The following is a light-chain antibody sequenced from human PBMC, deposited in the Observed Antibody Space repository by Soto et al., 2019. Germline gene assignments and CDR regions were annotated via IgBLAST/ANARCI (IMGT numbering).Light chain of an antibody. CDR2: GAS. J-gene: IGKJ4*01. Sequence: EIAMTQSPDTRSVSPGDRATLSCRASQGVRRDLAWYQQKAGQSPRLLIYGASTRAAETPARFSGSGSETEFTLTISSLQSEDFAIYYCQQYSKWPLTFGGGTKVDIK. CDR3: QQYSKWPLT. CDR1: QGVRRD. V-gene: IGKV3-15*01.